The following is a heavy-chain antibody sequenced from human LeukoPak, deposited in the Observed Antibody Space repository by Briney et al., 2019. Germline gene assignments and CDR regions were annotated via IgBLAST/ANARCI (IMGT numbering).Heavy chain of an antibody. CDR2: INPNSGGT. V-gene: IGHV1-2*02. CDR3: ARDPSGSGWSRYGMDV. D-gene: IGHD6-19*01. J-gene: IGHJ6*02. Sequence: ASVKVSCKASGYTFTGYYMHWARQAPGQGLEWMGWINPNSGGTNYAQKFQGRVTMTRDTSISTAYMELSRLRSDDTAVYYCARDPSGSGWSRYGMDVWGQGTTVTVSS. CDR1: GYTFTGYY.